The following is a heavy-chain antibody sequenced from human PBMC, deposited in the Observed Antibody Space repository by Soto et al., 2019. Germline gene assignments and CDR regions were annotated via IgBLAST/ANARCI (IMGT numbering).Heavy chain of an antibody. CDR1: GYTFTSYY. Sequence: QVQLVQSGAEVKKPGASVKVSCKASGYTFTSYYMHWVRQAPGQGLEWMGIINPSGGSTSYAQKFQGRVTMTRDTSTSTVYMELSSLRSEDTAVYHCARRKVAPAVRVNYYGIDVWGQGTTVTVSS. D-gene: IGHD2-2*01. J-gene: IGHJ6*02. CDR3: ARRKVAPAVRVNYYGIDV. CDR2: INPSGGST. V-gene: IGHV1-46*01.